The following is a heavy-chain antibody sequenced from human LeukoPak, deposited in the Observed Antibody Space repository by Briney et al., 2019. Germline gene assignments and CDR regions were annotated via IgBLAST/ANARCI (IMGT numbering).Heavy chain of an antibody. V-gene: IGHV3-13*01. J-gene: IGHJ4*02. CDR3: AREDGYCSGGNCYSYFDS. CDR1: GFTFSSYD. CDR2: IGTAGDT. Sequence: PGGSLRLSCAASGFTFSSYDMHWVRQATGKGLERVSAIGTAGDTYYPGSVKGRFTISRENAKNSLYLQMNSLRAEDTAVYYCAREDGYCSGGNCYSYFDSWGQGTLVTVSS. D-gene: IGHD2-15*01.